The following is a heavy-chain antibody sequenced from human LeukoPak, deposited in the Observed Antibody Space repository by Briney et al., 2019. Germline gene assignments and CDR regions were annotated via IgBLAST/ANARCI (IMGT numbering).Heavy chain of an antibody. V-gene: IGHV1-8*01. D-gene: IGHD3-22*01. Sequence: ASVKVSCKASGYTFTSYDINWVRQATGQGLEWMGWMDPNSGDTGYAQKFQGRVTMTRNTSISTAYIELSSLRSEDTAVYYCARGVYDSSGYLGYWGQGTLVTVSS. CDR2: MDPNSGDT. CDR1: GYTFTSYD. CDR3: ARGVYDSSGYLGY. J-gene: IGHJ4*02.